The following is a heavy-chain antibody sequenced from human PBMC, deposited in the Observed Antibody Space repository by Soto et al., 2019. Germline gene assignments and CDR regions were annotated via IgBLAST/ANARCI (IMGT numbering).Heavy chain of an antibody. V-gene: IGHV3-30*04. J-gene: IGHJ4*02. CDR2: ISRDGSHK. CDR3: GGLGNRGVGDSFDF. D-gene: IGHD7-27*01. CDR1: GFIFRNYA. Sequence: GGSLRLSCAASGFIFRNYAIHWVRQAPGKGLEWVAVISRDGSHKYYLDSVKGRFTISRDNSKDTVNLLMNSLRDDDSAMYYCGGLGNRGVGDSFDFWGQGTLVTVSS.